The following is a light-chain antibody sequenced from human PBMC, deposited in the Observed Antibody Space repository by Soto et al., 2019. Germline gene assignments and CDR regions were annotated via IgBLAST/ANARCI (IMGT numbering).Light chain of an antibody. J-gene: IGKJ1*01. CDR2: KVS. V-gene: IGKV2-24*01. CDR3: QHYNNWPRT. CDR1: QSLVHNDGNTY. Sequence: DIVMTQTPLSSPVTLGHTASISCRSSQSLVHNDGNTYLSWFQQRPGQPPRLLIYKVSDRFSGVPDRFSGSGSGTEFTLTIGSLQSEDFALYYCQHYNNWPRTFGEGTKVDIK.